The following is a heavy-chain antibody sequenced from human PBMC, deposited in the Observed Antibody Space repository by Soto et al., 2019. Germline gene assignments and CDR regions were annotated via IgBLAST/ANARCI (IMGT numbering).Heavy chain of an antibody. V-gene: IGHV1-18*01. J-gene: IGHJ4*02. D-gene: IGHD3-10*01. CDR3: ARDTSRGEYDY. Sequence: QVQLVQSGAEVKKPGASVKVSCKASGYTFTSYGISWVRQAPGQGLEWMGWINVYNGNTNYAQKLQGRVTMTTDTSMSTAYLDLSSLRSDDTAVYFCARDTSRGEYDYWGQGTLVTVSS. CDR1: GYTFTSYG. CDR2: INVYNGNT.